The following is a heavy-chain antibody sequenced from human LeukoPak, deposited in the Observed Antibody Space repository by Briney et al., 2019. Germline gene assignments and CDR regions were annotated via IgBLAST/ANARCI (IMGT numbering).Heavy chain of an antibody. CDR2: IIPIFGIA. Sequence: SVTVSCKASGGTFSSYAISWVRQAPGQGLEWMGRIIPIFGIANYAQKFQGRVTITADKSTSTAYMELSSLRSEDTAVYYCARDLLGQGAFDIWGQGTMVTVSS. J-gene: IGHJ3*02. CDR1: GGTFSSYA. D-gene: IGHD3-16*01. CDR3: ARDLLGQGAFDI. V-gene: IGHV1-69*04.